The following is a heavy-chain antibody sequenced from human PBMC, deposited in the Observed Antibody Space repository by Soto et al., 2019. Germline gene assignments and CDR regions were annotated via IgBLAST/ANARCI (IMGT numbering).Heavy chain of an antibody. Sequence: PSETLSLTCAVYGGSFSGYYWSWIRQPPGKGLEWIGEINHSGSTNYNPSLKSRVTISVDTSKNQFSLKLSSVTAADTAVYYCARPRSSGWHGNWFDPWGQGTLVTVSS. J-gene: IGHJ5*02. D-gene: IGHD6-19*01. V-gene: IGHV4-34*01. CDR2: INHSGST. CDR1: GGSFSGYY. CDR3: ARPRSSGWHGNWFDP.